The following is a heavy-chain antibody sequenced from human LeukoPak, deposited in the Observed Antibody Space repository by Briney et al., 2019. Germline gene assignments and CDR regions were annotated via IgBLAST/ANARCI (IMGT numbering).Heavy chain of an antibody. CDR3: ARDFGYCSSTSCKSVYYSDY. CDR2: INPNSGGT. D-gene: IGHD2-2*01. CDR1: GYTFTGYY. J-gene: IGHJ4*02. V-gene: IGHV1-2*02. Sequence: GASVKVSCKASGYTFTGYYMHWVRQAPGQGLEWMGWINPNSGGTNYAQKFQGRVTMTRDTSISTAYMELSRLRSDDTAVYYCARDFGYCSSTSCKSVYYSDYWGQGTLVTVSS.